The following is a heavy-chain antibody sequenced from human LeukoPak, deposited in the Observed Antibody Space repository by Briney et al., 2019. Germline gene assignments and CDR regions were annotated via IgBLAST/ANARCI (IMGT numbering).Heavy chain of an antibody. V-gene: IGHV3-30*18. D-gene: IGHD6-13*01. CDR2: IAIDGKDK. Sequence: GRSLRLSWAPAGLTFSLYGLQWVRQAPGKWLEWVAVIAIDGKDKKYADSVKGRFTISRDNYKSTLYLQMNSLRAEDTAMYYCAKAPQVGGAADYFDSWGQGTLVTVSS. CDR3: AKAPQVGGAADYFDS. CDR1: GLTFSLYG. J-gene: IGHJ4*02.